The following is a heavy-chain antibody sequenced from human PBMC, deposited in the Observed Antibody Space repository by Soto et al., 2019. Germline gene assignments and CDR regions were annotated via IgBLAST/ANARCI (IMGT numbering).Heavy chain of an antibody. CDR2: MNPNSGNT. D-gene: IGHD1-26*01. CDR3: ARWGIRWELLRGYYYGVDV. J-gene: IGHJ6*02. V-gene: IGHV1-8*01. Sequence: ASVKVSCKASGYTFTSYDINWARQATGQGLEWMGWMNPNSGNTGYAQKFQGRVTMTRNTSISTAYMELSSLRSEDTAVYYCARWGIRWELLRGYYYGVDVWGRGTMVTVSS. CDR1: GYTFTSYD.